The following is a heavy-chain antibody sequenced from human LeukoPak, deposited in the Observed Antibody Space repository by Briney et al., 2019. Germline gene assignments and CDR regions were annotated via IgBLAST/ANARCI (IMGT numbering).Heavy chain of an antibody. CDR1: GYSFTSYW. CDR2: IYPGGSDT. Sequence: GESLKISCKGSGYSFTSYWIGWVRQMPGKGLEWMGIIYPGGSDTRYSPSFQGQVTISADKSISTAYLQWSSLKASDTAMYYCARPERVRSILPYDAFDIWGQGTMVTVSS. CDR3: ARPERVRSILPYDAFDI. D-gene: IGHD2-2*01. V-gene: IGHV5-51*01. J-gene: IGHJ3*02.